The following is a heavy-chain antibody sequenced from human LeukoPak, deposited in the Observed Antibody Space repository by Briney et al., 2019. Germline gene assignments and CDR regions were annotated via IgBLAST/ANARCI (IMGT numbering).Heavy chain of an antibody. V-gene: IGHV5-51*01. CDR3: ARLGGDTYYFGSASYPNWYFDL. D-gene: IGHD3-10*01. J-gene: IGHJ2*01. CDR2: IYPDDSDT. CDR1: GYTFTTYW. Sequence: HGGSLKISCQASGYTFTTYWIGWVRQMPGKGLECVGIIYPDDSDTTYSPSFQGQVTISADKSFSTAYLQWSSLKASDTAIYYCARLGGDTYYFGSASYPNWYFDLWGRGTLVTVSS.